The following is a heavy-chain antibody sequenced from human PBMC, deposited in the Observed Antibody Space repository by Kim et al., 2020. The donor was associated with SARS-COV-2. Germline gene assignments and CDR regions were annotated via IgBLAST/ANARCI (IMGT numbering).Heavy chain of an antibody. Sequence: GGSLRLSCTASGFTFGDYAMSWVRQAPGKGLEWVGFIRSKAYGGTTEYAASVKGRFTISRDDSKSFAYLQMNSLKTEDTAVYYCTRPEYYYDSSGYYSRYYYYGMDVWGQGTTVTVSS. CDR3: TRPEYYYDSSGYYSRYYYYGMDV. CDR2: IRSKAYGGTT. J-gene: IGHJ6*02. V-gene: IGHV3-49*04. D-gene: IGHD3-22*01. CDR1: GFTFGDYA.